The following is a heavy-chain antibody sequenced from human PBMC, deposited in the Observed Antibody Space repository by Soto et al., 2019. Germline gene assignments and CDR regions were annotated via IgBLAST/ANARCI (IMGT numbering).Heavy chain of an antibody. Sequence: GTLSLTCAVYGGSFSGYYWSWIRQPPGKGLEWVSTISGSGGSTYYADSVKGRFTISRDNSKNTLYLQMNSLRAEDTAVYYCAKDQGSSWYEIDYWGQGTLVTVSS. J-gene: IGHJ4*02. CDR1: GGSFSGYY. CDR3: AKDQGSSWYEIDY. V-gene: IGHV3-23*01. D-gene: IGHD6-13*01. CDR2: ISGSGGST.